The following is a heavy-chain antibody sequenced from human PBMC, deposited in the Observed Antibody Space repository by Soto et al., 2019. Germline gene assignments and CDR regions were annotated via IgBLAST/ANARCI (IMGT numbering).Heavy chain of an antibody. V-gene: IGHV3-11*01. D-gene: IGHD2-2*01. Sequence: GGSLRLSCAASGFTFSDYYMSWIRQAPGKGLEWVSYISSSGSTIYYADSVKGRFTISRDNAKNSLYLQMNSLRAEDTAVYYCASSVVPAATDNWFDPWGQGTLVTVAS. J-gene: IGHJ5*02. CDR2: ISSSGSTI. CDR1: GFTFSDYY. CDR3: ASSVVPAATDNWFDP.